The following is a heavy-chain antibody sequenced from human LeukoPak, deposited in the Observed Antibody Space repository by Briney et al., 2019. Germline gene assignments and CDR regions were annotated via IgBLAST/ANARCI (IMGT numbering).Heavy chain of an antibody. D-gene: IGHD3-10*01. CDR2: IYDSGST. Sequence: SETLSLTCTVSGVSISSDYWSWIRQAPGKGLEWVGYIYDSGSTNYNPSLNSRVTISLDPSKKQFSLKLSSVTAADTAVYYCAWLFAPTGTGYFDYWGQGTLVAVSS. CDR1: GVSISSDY. V-gene: IGHV4-59*01. CDR3: AWLFAPTGTGYFDY. J-gene: IGHJ4*02.